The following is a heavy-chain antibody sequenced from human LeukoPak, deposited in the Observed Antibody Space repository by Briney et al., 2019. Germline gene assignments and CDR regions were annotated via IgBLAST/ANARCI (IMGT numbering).Heavy chain of an antibody. CDR2: ISSSGNTI. J-gene: IGHJ5*02. CDR1: VFTFSSYE. CDR3: ARGFGDL. V-gene: IGHV3-48*03. D-gene: IGHD3-3*01. Sequence: GGSLRLSCAASVFTFSSYEMNWVRQPPGKGLEWVSYISSSGNTIYYADSAKGRFTISRDNAKNSLYLQMNSLRAEDTAVYYCARGFGDLWGQGTLVTVSS.